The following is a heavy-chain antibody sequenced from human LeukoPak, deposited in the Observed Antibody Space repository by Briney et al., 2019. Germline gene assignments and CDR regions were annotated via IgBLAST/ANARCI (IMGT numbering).Heavy chain of an antibody. J-gene: IGHJ1*01. CDR1: GFTFSNAW. CDR3: TTATNSYYYDSSGYRPQYFQH. Sequence: GGSLRLSCAASGFTFSNAWMSWVRQAPGKGLEWVGRIKSKTDGGTTDYAAPVKGRFTISRDDSKNTLYLQMNSLKTEDTAVYYCTTATNSYYYDSSGYRPQYFQHWGQGTLVTVSS. CDR2: IKSKTDGGTT. D-gene: IGHD3-22*01. V-gene: IGHV3-15*01.